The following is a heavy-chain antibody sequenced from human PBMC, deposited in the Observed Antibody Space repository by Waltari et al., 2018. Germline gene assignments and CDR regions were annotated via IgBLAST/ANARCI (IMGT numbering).Heavy chain of an antibody. D-gene: IGHD6-13*01. CDR1: GGSISSSSYY. J-gene: IGHJ5*02. Sequence: QLQLQDSGPGLVKPSETLCLTCTVSGGSISSSSYYWGWIRQPPGKGMEWIGRIHYSGNTYSNPCLVSRVHISVTTSKNQSSLKLDIVTAADTAVYYCARDSLAAAATVYWFDPWGQGTLVTVSS. CDR3: ARDSLAAAATVYWFDP. CDR2: IHYSGNT. V-gene: IGHV4-39*07.